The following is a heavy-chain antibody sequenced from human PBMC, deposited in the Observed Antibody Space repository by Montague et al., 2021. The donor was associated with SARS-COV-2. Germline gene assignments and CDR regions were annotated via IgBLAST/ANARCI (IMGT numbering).Heavy chain of an antibody. CDR1: GDSITNHY. CDR2: MHFTGKT. J-gene: IGHJ4*02. D-gene: IGHD3-10*01. Sequence: SETLSLTCSVSGDSITNHYWSWTRQPAGKGMEWIGRMHFTGKTNFSPFFSSRLTMSADTYKNQFSLKLTSVTAADTAIYFCAGDRFDFGAGRQGTIDFWGQGTLVTVSS. CDR3: AGDRFDFGAGRQGTIDF. V-gene: IGHV4-4*07.